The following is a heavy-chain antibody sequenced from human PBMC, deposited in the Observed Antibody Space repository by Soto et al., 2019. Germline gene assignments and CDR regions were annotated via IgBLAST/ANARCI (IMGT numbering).Heavy chain of an antibody. D-gene: IGHD2-15*01. V-gene: IGHV3-72*01. CDR1: GVTFSDHY. J-gene: IGHJ4*02. CDR2: IRNRIYSFTT. CDR3: ATSAARPNHTWSGFDL. Sequence: EVQLVESGGGLVQPGGSLRVSCAASGVTFSDHYIEWVRQAPGKWLEWVGRIRNRIYSFTTEYAASVKDRFTISRDNSRNSLSLPMNSLKTGDTAVYYFATSAARPNHTWSGFDLWGQGTLVSVSS.